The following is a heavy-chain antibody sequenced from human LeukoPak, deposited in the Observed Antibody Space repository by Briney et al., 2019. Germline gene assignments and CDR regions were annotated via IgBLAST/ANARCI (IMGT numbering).Heavy chain of an antibody. D-gene: IGHD2-2*01. CDR3: VSGIPAADYYYGMDV. CDR1: GGSFSGYY. Sequence: PSETLSLTCAVYGGSFSGYYWSWIRQPPGKGLEWIGEINHSGSTNYNPSLKSRVTISVDTSKNQFSLKLSSVTAADTAVYYCVSGIPAADYYYGMDVWGQGTTVTVSS. J-gene: IGHJ6*02. V-gene: IGHV4-34*01. CDR2: INHSGST.